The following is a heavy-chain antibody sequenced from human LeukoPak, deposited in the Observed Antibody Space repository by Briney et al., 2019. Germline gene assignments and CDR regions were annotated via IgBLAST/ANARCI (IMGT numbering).Heavy chain of an antibody. D-gene: IGHD5-24*01. CDR1: GLTFSSYG. CDR3: XXXRDGYIYDAFDI. V-gene: IGHV3-30*02. Sequence: GGSLRLSCAASGLTFSSYGMHWVRQAPGKGLEWVAFIRYDGRNKYYADSVKGRFTISRDNSKNTLYLQMNTLRADDTAVYYXXXXRDGYIYDAFDIWGQGTMVTVSS. CDR2: IRYDGRNK. J-gene: IGHJ3*02.